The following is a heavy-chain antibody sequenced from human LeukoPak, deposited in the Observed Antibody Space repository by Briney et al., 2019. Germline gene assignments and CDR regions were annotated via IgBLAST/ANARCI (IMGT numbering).Heavy chain of an antibody. V-gene: IGHV3-74*01. J-gene: IGHJ4*02. Sequence: GGSLRLSCVASGFTLSGYWMHWVRQAPGRGPVWVSRISSDGSSTTYADSVKGRFTVSRDHAKNMLYLQMNSLRADDTAVYYCARDLKGGSYRNFDYWGQGTLVTVSS. D-gene: IGHD2-15*01. CDR3: ARDLKGGSYRNFDY. CDR1: GFTLSGYW. CDR2: ISSDGSST.